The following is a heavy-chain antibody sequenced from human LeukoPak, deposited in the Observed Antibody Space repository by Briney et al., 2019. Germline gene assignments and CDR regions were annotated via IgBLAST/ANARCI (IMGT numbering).Heavy chain of an antibody. CDR1: GFTFSDYY. CDR3: ARDANYYYDFWSGYYPLFDY. D-gene: IGHD3-3*01. J-gene: IGHJ4*02. V-gene: IGHV3-11*04. Sequence: GGSLRLSCAASGFTFSDYYMSWIRQAPGKGLEWVSYISSSGSTIYYADSVKGRFTISRDNAKNSLYLQMNSLRAEDTAVYYCARDANYYYDFWSGYYPLFDYWGQGTLVTVSS. CDR2: ISSSGSTI.